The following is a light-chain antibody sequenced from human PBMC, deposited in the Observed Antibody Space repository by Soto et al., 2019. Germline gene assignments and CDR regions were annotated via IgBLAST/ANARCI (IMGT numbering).Light chain of an antibody. CDR1: QSVSSN. Sequence: EIVMTQSPATLSVSPGERATLSFSASQSVSSNLAWYQQNPVQATRLLIYGASTRATGIPARFSGSGSGTEFTLTLNSLQSQDFAVYYCQQYNNWPPTWTFGQGTKVDIK. CDR3: QQYNNWPPTWT. J-gene: IGKJ1*01. CDR2: GAS. V-gene: IGKV3-15*01.